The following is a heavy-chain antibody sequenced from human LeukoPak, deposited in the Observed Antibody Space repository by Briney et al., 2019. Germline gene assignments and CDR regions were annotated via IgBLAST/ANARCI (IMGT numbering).Heavy chain of an antibody. CDR3: AANSADYNTLGSSYKV. D-gene: IGHD3-10*01. CDR1: SASISSSPYF. Sequence: SETLSLTCTVSSASISSSPYFWGWIRQSPGQGLEWIGSISYSGTAYYNPSLKSRVTISMDTSKNHISLKLSSVTAADTAVYYCAANSADYNTLGSSYKVWGQGTLVTVSS. J-gene: IGHJ4*02. V-gene: IGHV4-39*02. CDR2: ISYSGTA.